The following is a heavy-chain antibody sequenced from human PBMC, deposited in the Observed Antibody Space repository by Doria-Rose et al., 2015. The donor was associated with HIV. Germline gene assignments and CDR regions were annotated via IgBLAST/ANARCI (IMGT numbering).Heavy chain of an antibody. V-gene: IGHV4-34*01. CDR1: GGSLSGYF. Sequence: AGLLRPSETLSLTCAVYGGSLSGYFWSWVRQPPGEGLEWIGEIDHSGTINNNPSLKSRVAMSVDASKNQFSLNLTSVTAADTAVYYCARVPGGGTFVVGRYSYYYMDVWGKGTTVTVSS. J-gene: IGHJ6*03. CDR2: IDHSGTI. D-gene: IGHD2-15*01. CDR3: ARVPGGGTFVVGRYSYYYMDV.